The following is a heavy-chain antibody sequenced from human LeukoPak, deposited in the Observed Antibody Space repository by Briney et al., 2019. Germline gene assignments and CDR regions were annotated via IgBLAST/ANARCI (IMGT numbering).Heavy chain of an antibody. CDR3: ARARLASGGWYFAH. J-gene: IGHJ4*02. V-gene: IGHV3-66*01. CDR2: IYNTGAT. Sequence: GGSLRLSCAASGFTVSDNYMTWVRRAPGKGLEWVSSIYNTGATHYAESVKGRFTISRDNSGNTLYLQMSSLRAEDTAVYYCARARLASGGWYFAHWGQGTLVTVSS. D-gene: IGHD1-26*01. CDR1: GFTVSDNY.